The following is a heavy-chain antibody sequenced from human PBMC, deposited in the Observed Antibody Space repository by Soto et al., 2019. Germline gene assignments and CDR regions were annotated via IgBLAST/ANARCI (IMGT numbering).Heavy chain of an antibody. Sequence: QVDLVQSGAEVKKPGASVTISCKASGSAITRYYIHWVRQAPGRGLGWMGIINPGGGSASYAQKFQDRVTIDKDTSTDTVYMDLRSLRTEDTAVYYCARDTSGWSLNGLDVWGQGTTVNVSS. CDR1: GSAITRYY. J-gene: IGHJ6*02. D-gene: IGHD6-19*01. CDR3: ARDTSGWSLNGLDV. CDR2: INPGGGSA. V-gene: IGHV1-46*01.